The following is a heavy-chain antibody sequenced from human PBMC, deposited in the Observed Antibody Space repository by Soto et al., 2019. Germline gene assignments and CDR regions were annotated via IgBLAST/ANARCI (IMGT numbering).Heavy chain of an antibody. Sequence: QITLKGSGPTLVKPTQTLTLTCTLSGISLSTSGVGLGWVRQTPGKALEWLALIYWNDDKHYSPSLQSRLTITKDTSKHQAVLTMTNMDPVDTATYYCARGLATLPVFAFDVWGQGTVVTVSS. V-gene: IGHV2-5*01. CDR1: GISLSTSGVG. CDR3: ARGLATLPVFAFDV. J-gene: IGHJ3*01. D-gene: IGHD1-1*01. CDR2: IYWNDDK.